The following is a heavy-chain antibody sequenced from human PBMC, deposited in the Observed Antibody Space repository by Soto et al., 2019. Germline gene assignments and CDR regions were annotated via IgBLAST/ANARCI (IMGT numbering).Heavy chain of an antibody. CDR2: VFHTGRT. V-gene: IGHV4-31*03. CDR3: ANTTAGRGYFDP. D-gene: IGHD1-26*01. J-gene: IGHJ4*01. CDR1: GESLSGGVDY. Sequence: QVVLQESGPGLLKPSQTLSLTCTVSGESLSGGVDYWSWIRQSSGGGLEWIGYVFHTGRTSYNPSLKSRVTISADTSKNQFSLRLTSLTAADTAVYYCANTTAGRGYFDPWCHGSPVTVSS.